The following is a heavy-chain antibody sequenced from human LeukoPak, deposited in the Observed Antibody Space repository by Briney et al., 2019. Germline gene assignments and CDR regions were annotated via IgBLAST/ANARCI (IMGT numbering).Heavy chain of an antibody. J-gene: IGHJ6*02. Sequence: TSETLSLTCTVSVGSISSGGYYWSWTRQHPGKGLEWIGYIYYSGSTYYNPSLKSRVTISVDTSKNQFSLKLSSVTAADTAVYYCARVFGTTGYYYYGMDVWGQGTTVTVSS. CDR1: VGSISSGGYY. V-gene: IGHV4-31*03. CDR2: IYYSGST. D-gene: IGHD4-17*01. CDR3: ARVFGTTGYYYYGMDV.